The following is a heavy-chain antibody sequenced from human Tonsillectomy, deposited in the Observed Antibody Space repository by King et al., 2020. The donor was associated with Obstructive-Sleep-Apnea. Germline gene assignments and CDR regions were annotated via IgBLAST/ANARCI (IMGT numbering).Heavy chain of an antibody. CDR1: GFTFSSYG. Sequence: VQLVESGGGVVQPGRSLRLSCAASGFTFSSYGMHWVRQAPGKGLEWVAFIRDDGSNKYYADSVKGRFTISRDNSKNTLYLQMNSLRAEDTAVYYCAKDYPGTPFHNFDYWGQGTLVTVSS. V-gene: IGHV3-30*02. CDR3: AKDYPGTPFHNFDY. CDR2: IRDDGSNK. D-gene: IGHD1-7*01. J-gene: IGHJ4*02.